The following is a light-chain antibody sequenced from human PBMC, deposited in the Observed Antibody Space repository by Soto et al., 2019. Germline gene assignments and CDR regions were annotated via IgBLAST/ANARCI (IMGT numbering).Light chain of an antibody. Sequence: QSVLTQPPSVSAAPGQKVTISCSGSSSNIGNNYVSWYQQLPGTAPKLLIYENNKRPSGIPDRFSGSKSGTSASLAISGLQSEDEADYYCAAWDDSLNWVFGGGTKLTVL. CDR3: AAWDDSLNWV. V-gene: IGLV1-51*02. J-gene: IGLJ3*02. CDR2: ENN. CDR1: SSNIGNNY.